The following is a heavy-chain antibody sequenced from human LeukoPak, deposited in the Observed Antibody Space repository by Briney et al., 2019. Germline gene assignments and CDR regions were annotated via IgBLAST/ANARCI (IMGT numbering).Heavy chain of an antibody. V-gene: IGHV3-66*01. CDR2: IYSGGST. CDR1: GFTVSSNY. J-gene: IGHJ4*02. D-gene: IGHD3-22*01. CDR3: ARVGIYYDSSGYQYYFDY. Sequence: GGSLRLSCAASGFTVSSNYMSWVRQAPGKGLEWVSVIYSGGSTYYADSVKGRFTISRGNSKNTLYLQMNSLRAEDTAVYYCARVGIYYDSSGYQYYFDYWGQGTLVTVSS.